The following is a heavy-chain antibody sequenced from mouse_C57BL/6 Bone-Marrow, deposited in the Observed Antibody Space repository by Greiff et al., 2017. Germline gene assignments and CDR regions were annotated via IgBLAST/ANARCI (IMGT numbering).Heavy chain of an antibody. D-gene: IGHD1-1*02. CDR2: INYDGSST. CDR3: ARGGPWFAY. V-gene: IGHV5-16*01. CDR1: GFTFSDYY. J-gene: IGHJ3*01. Sequence: VMLVESEGGLVQPGSSMKLSCTASGFTFSDYYMAWVRQVPEKGLEWVANINYDGSSTYYLDSLKSRFIISRDNAKNILYLQMSSLKSEDTATYYCARGGPWFAYWSQGTLVTVSA.